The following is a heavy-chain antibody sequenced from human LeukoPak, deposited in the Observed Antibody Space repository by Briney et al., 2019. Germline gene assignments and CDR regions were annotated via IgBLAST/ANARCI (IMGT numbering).Heavy chain of an antibody. J-gene: IGHJ4*02. V-gene: IGHV4-59*12. CDR1: GGSISSYY. Sequence: SETLSLTCTVSGGSISSYYWSWIRQPPGKGLEWIGYIYYSGSTYYNPSLKSRVSISVDTSKNQFSLNLSSVTAADTAVYYCAREPANDYGDYGSGDYWGQGTLVTVSS. CDR3: AREPANDYGDYGSGDY. CDR2: IYYSGST. D-gene: IGHD4-17*01.